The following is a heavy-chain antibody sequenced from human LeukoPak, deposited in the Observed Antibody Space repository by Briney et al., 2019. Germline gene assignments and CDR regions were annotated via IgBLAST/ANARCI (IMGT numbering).Heavy chain of an antibody. Sequence: GGSLRLSCAASGFTFSDTWMHWVRQAPGRGLVWVSRIRSDGSDTRYAESVKGRFTISRDNAKNTLYLQMNSLRAEDTAVYYCASTLLAVADYWGQGTLVTVSS. D-gene: IGHD6-19*01. CDR3: ASTLLAVADY. J-gene: IGHJ4*02. CDR1: GFTFSDTW. CDR2: IRSDGSDT. V-gene: IGHV3-74*01.